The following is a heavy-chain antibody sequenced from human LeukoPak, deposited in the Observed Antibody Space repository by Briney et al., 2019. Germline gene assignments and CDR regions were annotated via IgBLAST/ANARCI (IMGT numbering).Heavy chain of an antibody. CDR2: IDPSDSYT. CDR1: GYGFTTYW. J-gene: IGHJ3*02. Sequence: GESLRISCKGSGYGFTTYWISWVRQMPGKGLEWMGRIDPSDSYTNYSPSFQGHVTISADKSISTAYLQWSSLKASDTAMYYCARSGRDNCSSMVIWGEKTMCTVSS. D-gene: IGHD1-20*01. V-gene: IGHV5-10-1*01. CDR3: ARSGRDNCSSMVI.